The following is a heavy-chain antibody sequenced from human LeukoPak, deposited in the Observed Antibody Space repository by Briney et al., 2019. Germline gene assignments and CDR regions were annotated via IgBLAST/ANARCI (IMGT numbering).Heavy chain of an antibody. J-gene: IGHJ6*03. CDR1: GGTFSSYA. CDR3: ARAVVVPAAIPHYYYYYYMDV. Sequence: SVKVSCKASGGTFSSYAISWVRQAPGQGLEWMGGIIPIFGTANYAQKFQGRVTITTDEPTSTAYMELSSLRSEDTAVYYCARAVVVPAAIPHYYYYYYMDVWGKGTTVTVSS. CDR2: IIPIFGTA. D-gene: IGHD2-2*02. V-gene: IGHV1-69*05.